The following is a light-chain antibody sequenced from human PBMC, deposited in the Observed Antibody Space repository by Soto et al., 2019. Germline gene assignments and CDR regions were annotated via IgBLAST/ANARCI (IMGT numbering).Light chain of an antibody. CDR2: AAS. CDR1: QSIITY. Sequence: GDIVSFTCRASQSIITYLNWYQQKPGKAPNLLIYAASSLQSGVPSRFSGSGSGTDFTLTISSLQPEDFATYYCQQSYNTPLTFGGGTKVDIK. V-gene: IGKV1-39*01. J-gene: IGKJ4*01. CDR3: QQSYNTPLT.